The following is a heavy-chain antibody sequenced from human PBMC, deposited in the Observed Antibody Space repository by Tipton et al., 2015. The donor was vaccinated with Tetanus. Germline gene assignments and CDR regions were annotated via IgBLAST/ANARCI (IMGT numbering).Heavy chain of an antibody. CDR1: GGSISSSSYY. Sequence: TLSLTCTVSGGSISSSSYYWSWIRQPPGKGLEWIGYIYYSGSTNYNPSLKSRVTISVDTSKNQFSLKLSSVTAADTAVYYCARDIRVRGVYNWFDPWGQGTLVTVSS. CDR2: IYYSGST. J-gene: IGHJ5*02. V-gene: IGHV4-61*01. CDR3: ARDIRVRGVYNWFDP. D-gene: IGHD3-10*01.